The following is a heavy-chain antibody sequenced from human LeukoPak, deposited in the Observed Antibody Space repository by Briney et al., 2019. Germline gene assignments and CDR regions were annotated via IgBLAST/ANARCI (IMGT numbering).Heavy chain of an antibody. J-gene: IGHJ3*02. Sequence: SETLSLTCTVSGGSISSYYWSWIRQPPGKGREGMGYIYYSGSTNYNPSLKSRVTISVDTSKNQFSLKLSSVTAAGTAVYYCARDSSGSYWPDAFDIWGQGTMVTVSS. V-gene: IGHV4-59*01. D-gene: IGHD1-26*01. CDR3: ARDSSGSYWPDAFDI. CDR1: GGSISSYY. CDR2: IYYSGST.